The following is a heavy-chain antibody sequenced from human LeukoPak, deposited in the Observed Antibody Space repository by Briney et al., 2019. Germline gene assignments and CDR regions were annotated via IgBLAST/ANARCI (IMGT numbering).Heavy chain of an antibody. CDR1: GYSNSSGYY. Sequence: PSETLSLTCTVSGYSNSSGYYWGWIRQPPGKGLEWIGSIHHSGSTHKNPSLKSRVAISVDTSKKQFSLKLSSVTAADTAVYYCAGLRDGYTWDYWGQGTLVTVSS. CDR2: IHHSGST. D-gene: IGHD5-24*01. CDR3: AGLRDGYTWDY. V-gene: IGHV4-38-2*02. J-gene: IGHJ4*02.